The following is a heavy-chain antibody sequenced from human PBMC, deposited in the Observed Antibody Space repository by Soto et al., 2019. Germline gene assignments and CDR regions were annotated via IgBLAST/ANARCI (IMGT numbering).Heavy chain of an antibody. J-gene: IGHJ4*02. CDR2: IWNDGSNE. Sequence: QVQLVESGGGVVQPGGSLRLSCEASGFNFSSYGIHWVRQAPGKGLEWVAIIWNDGSNEYYADSVKGRFTISRDNSKNTVYLQVSKLRAEDTAVYFCARDQTDSGGYSDSWGQGTLVTFSS. D-gene: IGHD3-22*01. CDR1: GFNFSSYG. CDR3: ARDQTDSGGYSDS. V-gene: IGHV3-33*01.